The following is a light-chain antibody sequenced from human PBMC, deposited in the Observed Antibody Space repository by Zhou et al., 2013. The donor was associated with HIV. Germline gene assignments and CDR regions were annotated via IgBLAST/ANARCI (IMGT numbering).Light chain of an antibody. CDR1: QGIRND. Sequence: AIQMTQSPSSLSASVGDRVTITCRASQGIRNDLGWYQQKPGKAPKLLIYAASSLQSGVPSRFSGSGSGTDFTLTISCLQSEDFATYYCQQYYSYPRTFGPGTKVDIK. V-gene: IGKV1-6*01. J-gene: IGKJ3*01. CDR3: QQYYSYPRT. CDR2: AAS.